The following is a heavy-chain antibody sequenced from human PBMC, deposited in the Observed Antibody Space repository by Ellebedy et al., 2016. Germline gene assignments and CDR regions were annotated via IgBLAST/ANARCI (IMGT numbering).Heavy chain of an antibody. CDR2: IYAGGST. V-gene: IGHV3-66*01. Sequence: GESLKISCVVSGFSVSSNYLSWVRQAPGKGLEWVSVIYAGGSTFYADSVKGRFTISRDNAKNALYLQMNSLRVEDTAVYYCVRGGQLDCWGQGTLVTVSS. CDR1: GFSVSSNY. D-gene: IGHD5-18*01. CDR3: VRGGQLDC. J-gene: IGHJ4*02.